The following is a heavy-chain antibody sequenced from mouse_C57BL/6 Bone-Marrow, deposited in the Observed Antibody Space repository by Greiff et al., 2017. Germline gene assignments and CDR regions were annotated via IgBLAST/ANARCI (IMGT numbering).Heavy chain of an antibody. CDR1: GYTFTSYW. CDR3: ARVITTVVATPC. V-gene: IGHV1-50*01. Sequence: QVQLQQPGAELVKPGASVKLSCTASGYTFTSYWMQWVKQRPGQGLEWIGEIDPSDSYTNYNQKLKGKAPLTVDTSSSTAYMQLSSLTSEDSAGYYCARVITTVVATPCWGQGTLVTVSA. J-gene: IGHJ3*01. D-gene: IGHD1-1*01. CDR2: IDPSDSYT.